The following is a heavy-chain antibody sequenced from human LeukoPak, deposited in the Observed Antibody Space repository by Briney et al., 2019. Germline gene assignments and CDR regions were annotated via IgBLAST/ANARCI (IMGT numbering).Heavy chain of an antibody. CDR3: ARDRVVRGGKSVGGYYYGMDV. CDR2: ISSSGSTI. D-gene: IGHD3-10*01. J-gene: IGHJ6*02. Sequence: GGSLRLSCAASGFTFSDYYMSWIRQAPGKGLEWVSYISSSGSTIYYADSVKGRFTISRDNAKNSLYLQMNSLRAEDTAVYYCARDRVVRGGKSVGGYYYGMDVWGQGTTVTVS. CDR1: GFTFSDYY. V-gene: IGHV3-11*01.